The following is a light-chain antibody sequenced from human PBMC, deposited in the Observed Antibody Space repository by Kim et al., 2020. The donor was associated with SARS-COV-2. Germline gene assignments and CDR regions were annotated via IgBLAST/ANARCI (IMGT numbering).Light chain of an antibody. CDR3: QQYNNWPYT. Sequence: SVSQGERATLSCRASQSVSSNLAWYQQKFGQAPRLLIYVASTRATGIPARFSGSGSGTEFTLTISSLQSEDFAVYYCQQYNNWPYTFGQGTKLEI. CDR2: VAS. V-gene: IGKV3-15*01. CDR1: QSVSSN. J-gene: IGKJ2*01.